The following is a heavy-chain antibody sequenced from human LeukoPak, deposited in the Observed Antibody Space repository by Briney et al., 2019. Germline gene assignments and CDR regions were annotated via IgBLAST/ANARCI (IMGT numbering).Heavy chain of an antibody. J-gene: IGHJ5*02. Sequence: GESLKITCKGSGYSFTNSWIGWVRQMPGKGLEWMGIIYPGDSDTRYSPSFQGQVTISAGKSISTAYLQWSSLKASDTAMYYCARRKGEGYCSSTSCPNWFDPWGQGTLVTVSS. CDR1: GYSFTNSW. V-gene: IGHV5-51*01. CDR3: ARRKGEGYCSSTSCPNWFDP. CDR2: IYPGDSDT. D-gene: IGHD2-2*01.